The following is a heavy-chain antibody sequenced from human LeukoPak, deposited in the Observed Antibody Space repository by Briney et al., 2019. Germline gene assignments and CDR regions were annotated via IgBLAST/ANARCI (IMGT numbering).Heavy chain of an antibody. CDR2: IYYSGST. V-gene: IGHV4-59*08. CDR1: GGSLSSFY. D-gene: IGHD2-15*01. Sequence: PSETLSLTCTVSGGSLSSFYWSWIRQPPGKALEWIGYIYYSGSTSYNPSLKSRVTISIDTSKNQFSLKLSSVTAADTAVYYCARSYCSAGSCYSKIFDSWGQGTLVTVSS. CDR3: ARSYCSAGSCYSKIFDS. J-gene: IGHJ4*02.